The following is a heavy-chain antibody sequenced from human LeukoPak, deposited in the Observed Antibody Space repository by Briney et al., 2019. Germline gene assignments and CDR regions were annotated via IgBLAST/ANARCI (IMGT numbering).Heavy chain of an antibody. D-gene: IGHD3-22*01. CDR2: IIPIFGTA. J-gene: IGHJ4*02. Sequence: SVKVSCKASGDTFSSYTISWVRQAPGQGLEWMGGIIPIFGTANYAQKFQGRVTITADESTSTAYMELSSLRSEDTAVYYCASMRSDSSGNWGQGTLVTVSS. CDR3: ASMRSDSSGN. CDR1: GDTFSSYT. V-gene: IGHV1-69*13.